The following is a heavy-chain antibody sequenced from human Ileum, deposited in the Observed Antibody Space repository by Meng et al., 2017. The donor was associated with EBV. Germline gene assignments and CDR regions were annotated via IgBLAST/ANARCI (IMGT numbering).Heavy chain of an antibody. J-gene: IGHJ5*02. CDR3: ARHSGVPHYYDSSGLLNWFDP. CDR1: GGSISSSTSY. D-gene: IGHD3-22*01. Sequence: QLTLQASGHGLVELLGTLSPTCTGSGGSISSSTSYWGWIRQPPGEWLEWIGSIYDGGSTYYNPSLKSRVTISVDTSKNHFSLNLSFVPAADTGVYYCARHSGVPHYYDSSGLLNWFDPWGQGTLVTVSS. V-gene: IGHV4-39*01. CDR2: IYDGGST.